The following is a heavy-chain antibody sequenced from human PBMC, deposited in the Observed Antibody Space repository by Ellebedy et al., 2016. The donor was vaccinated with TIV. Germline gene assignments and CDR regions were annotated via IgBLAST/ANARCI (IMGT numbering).Heavy chain of an antibody. CDR2: IKTKANSYTK. J-gene: IGHJ5*02. V-gene: IGHV3-72*01. CDR3: VKGGYREIYYHSTAYDR. Sequence: PGGSLRLSCVVSGLTFGDHYMDWVRQAPGKGLEWVGRIKTKANSYTKDYAASVKGRFTNSRDDSKNSLYLQMNSLQTEDTAVYYCVKGGYREIYYHSTAYDRWGQGTLVTVSS. D-gene: IGHD3-22*01. CDR1: GLTFGDHY.